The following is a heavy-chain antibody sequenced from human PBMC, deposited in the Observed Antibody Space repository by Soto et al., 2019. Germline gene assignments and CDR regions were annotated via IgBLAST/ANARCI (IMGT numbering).Heavy chain of an antibody. Sequence: QVQLVESGGGVVQPGRSLRLSCAASGFTFSTYDMHWVRQAPGKGLEWVAVISYDGSNKYYADSVKGRFTISRDNSKNTLYLQMNSLRAEDTAVYYCAKDGRPSGAISSIYFKHWGQGTLVTVSS. CDR3: AKDGRPSGAISSIYFKH. V-gene: IGHV3-30*18. D-gene: IGHD2-15*01. J-gene: IGHJ1*01. CDR2: ISYDGSNK. CDR1: GFTFSTYD.